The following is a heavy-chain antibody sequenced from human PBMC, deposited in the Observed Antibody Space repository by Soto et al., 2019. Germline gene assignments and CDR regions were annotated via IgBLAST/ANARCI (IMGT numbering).Heavy chain of an antibody. CDR2: ISSSSSYI. V-gene: IGHV3-21*01. CDR3: ARDSRLVDCWGRDRYYSCYGMGG. Sequence: GGSLRLSCAASGFTFSSYSMNWVRQAPGKGLEWVSSISSSSSYIYYADSVKGRFTISRDNAKNSLYLQMNSLRAEDTAVYYCARDSRLVDCWGRDRYYSCYGMGGWGQGTTVTVAS. CDR1: GFTFSSYS. J-gene: IGHJ6*02. D-gene: IGHD3-3*01.